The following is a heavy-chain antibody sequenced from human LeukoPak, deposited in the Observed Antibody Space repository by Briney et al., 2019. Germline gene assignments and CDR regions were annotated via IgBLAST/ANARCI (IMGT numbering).Heavy chain of an antibody. J-gene: IGHJ4*02. CDR2: IKQDGSET. CDR3: ATRVDLSWFGALRH. D-gene: IGHD3-16*01. Sequence: GGSLRLSCVVSEVSFSNYWMDWVRQAPGKGLEWVAFIKQDGSETSYADSVKGRFTISRDNARNSLFLQMNSLRAEDTAVYYCATRVDLSWFGALRHWSQGTLVTVSS. CDR1: EVSFSNYW. V-gene: IGHV3-7*01.